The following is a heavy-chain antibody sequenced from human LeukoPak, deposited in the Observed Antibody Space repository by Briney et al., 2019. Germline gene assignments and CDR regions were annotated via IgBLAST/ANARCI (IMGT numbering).Heavy chain of an antibody. J-gene: IGHJ3*02. CDR2: INPTSGGT. CDR3: ARSIGDYYDSSGYYYSAFDI. Sequence: ASVKVSCKASGYTFTGDYMHCLRQAPGQGLEWMGRINPTSGGTNYAQKFQGRVTMTRDTSISTAYMELSRLRSDDTAVYYCARSIGDYYDSSGYYYSAFDIWGQGTMVTVSS. CDR1: GYTFTGDY. D-gene: IGHD3-22*01. V-gene: IGHV1-2*06.